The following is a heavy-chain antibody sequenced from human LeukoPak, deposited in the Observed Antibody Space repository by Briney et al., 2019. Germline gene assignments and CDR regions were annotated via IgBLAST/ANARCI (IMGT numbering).Heavy chain of an antibody. CDR3: ARATHDYGDYVDYYYYYGMDV. V-gene: IGHV3-21*01. J-gene: IGHJ6*04. CDR1: GFTFSSYS. Sequence: GGSLRLSCAASGFTFSSYSMNWVRQAPGKGLEWVSSISSSSSYIYYADSVEGRFTISRDNAKNSLYLQMNSLRAEDTAVYYCARATHDYGDYVDYYYYYGMDVWGKGTTVTVSS. CDR2: ISSSSSYI. D-gene: IGHD4-17*01.